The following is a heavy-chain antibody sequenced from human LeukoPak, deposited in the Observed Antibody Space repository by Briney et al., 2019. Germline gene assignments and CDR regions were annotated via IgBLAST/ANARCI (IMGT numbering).Heavy chain of an antibody. CDR2: ISSNGGTT. CDR1: GFSFSSSA. J-gene: IGHJ4*02. CDR3: ARGGSGGYSGYEDC. D-gene: IGHD5-12*01. V-gene: IGHV3-64*01. Sequence: GGSLRLSCAASGFSFSSSAMHWVRQAPGKGLEYVSAISSNGGTTYYANSVKGRFTISRDNSKNTLYLQMGSLRAEDMAVYYCARGGSGGYSGYEDCWGQGTLVTVSS.